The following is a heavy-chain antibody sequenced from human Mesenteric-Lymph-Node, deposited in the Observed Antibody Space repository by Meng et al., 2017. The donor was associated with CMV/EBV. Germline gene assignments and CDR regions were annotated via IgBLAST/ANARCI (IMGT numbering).Heavy chain of an antibody. CDR3: ARDSERVYSSSWYSYDY. CDR1: GGPFSNYA. D-gene: IGHD6-13*01. J-gene: IGHJ4*02. CDR2: IIPMFDPV. Sequence: SVKVSCKTSGGPFSNYAINWVRQAPGQGPEWIGGIIPMFDPVDCALKFQGRVTITADKSTSTAYMELSSLRSEDTAVYYCARDSERVYSSSWYSYDYWGQGTLVTVSS. V-gene: IGHV1-69*06.